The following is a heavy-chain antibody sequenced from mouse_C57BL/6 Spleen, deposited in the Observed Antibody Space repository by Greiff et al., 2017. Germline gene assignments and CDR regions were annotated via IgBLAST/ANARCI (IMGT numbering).Heavy chain of an antibody. Sequence: QVQLQQPGAELVKPGASVKMSCKASGYTFTSYWITWVKQRPGQGLEWIGDIYPGSGSTNYNEKFKSKATLTVDTSSSTAYMQLSSLTSEDSAVYYCARKDYGNGAWFAYWGQGTLVPVSA. J-gene: IGHJ3*01. CDR3: ARKDYGNGAWFAY. CDR2: IYPGSGST. V-gene: IGHV1-55*01. D-gene: IGHD2-1*01. CDR1: GYTFTSYW.